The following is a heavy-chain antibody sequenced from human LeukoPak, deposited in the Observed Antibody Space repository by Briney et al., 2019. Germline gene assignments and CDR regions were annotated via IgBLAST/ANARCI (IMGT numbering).Heavy chain of an antibody. J-gene: IGHJ6*03. CDR2: ISSDNGIP. V-gene: IGHV1-18*01. CDR3: ANVAKGRCFFYYLDV. CDR1: GYSTNSFD. D-gene: IGHD4/OR15-4a*01. Sequence: ASVKVSRKASGYSTNSFDDTWVRQAPGQGLEWIGWISSDNGIPRYADKFQVIVSLTTDTAKTTAYMELRSLRSDDSAVDFCANVAKGRCFFYYLDVWGKGTTVTVSS.